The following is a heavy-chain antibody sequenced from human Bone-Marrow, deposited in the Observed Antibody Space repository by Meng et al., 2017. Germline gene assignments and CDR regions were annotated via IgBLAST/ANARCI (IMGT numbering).Heavy chain of an antibody. CDR1: GGTFSSYT. CDR2: IIPILGIA. J-gene: IGHJ6*02. V-gene: IGHV1-69*02. D-gene: IGHD5-18*01. CDR3: ARSIQLWSQYCYYGMDV. Sequence: SVKVSCKASGGTFSSYTISWVRQAPGQGLEWMGRIIPILGIANYAQKFQGRVTITADKSTSTAYMELSSLRSEDTAVYYCARSIQLWSQYCYYGMDVWGQGTTVTVSS.